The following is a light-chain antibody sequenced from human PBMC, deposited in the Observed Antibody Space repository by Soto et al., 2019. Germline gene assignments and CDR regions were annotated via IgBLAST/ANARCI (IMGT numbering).Light chain of an antibody. Sequence: QSALTQPASVSGSPGQSITISCSGTNTDVGAYDYVSWYQQHPGKAPKLILYDVINRPSGVSDRFSGSKSGNTASLTISGLQAEDEAEYFCSSYAGTYNFVVFGGGTKLTVL. CDR2: DVI. J-gene: IGLJ2*01. CDR3: SSYAGTYNFVV. V-gene: IGLV2-14*03. CDR1: NTDVGAYDY.